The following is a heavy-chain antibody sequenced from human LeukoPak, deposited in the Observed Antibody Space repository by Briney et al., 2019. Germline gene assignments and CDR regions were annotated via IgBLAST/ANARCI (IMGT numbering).Heavy chain of an antibody. D-gene: IGHD1-26*01. Sequence: PGVSLRLSCAASGFTFSDYYMNWVRQAPGKGLEWVSYISSSSSTIYYADSVKGRFTISRDNAKNSLYLQMNSLRAEDTAVYYCARDGVGANLGLYYYYYYMDAWGKGTTVTVSS. CDR1: GFTFSDYY. V-gene: IGHV3-11*04. CDR2: ISSSSSTI. CDR3: ARDGVGANLGLYYYYYYMDA. J-gene: IGHJ6*03.